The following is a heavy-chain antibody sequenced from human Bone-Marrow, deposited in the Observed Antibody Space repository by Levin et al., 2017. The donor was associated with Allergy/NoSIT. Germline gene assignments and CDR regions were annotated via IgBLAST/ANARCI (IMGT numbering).Heavy chain of an antibody. D-gene: IGHD2-15*01. CDR1: GFTFSSYA. CDR3: AKVGALGDCSGGSCYYFDF. J-gene: IGHJ4*02. Sequence: PGGSLRLSCAASGFTFSSYAMSWVRQVPGKGLEWGSGISGSGGSTYYADSVKGRFTISRDNSKNTLYLQMNSLRPEDTAVYYCAKVGALGDCSGGSCYYFDFWGQGTLVTVSS. V-gene: IGHV3-23*01. CDR2: ISGSGGST.